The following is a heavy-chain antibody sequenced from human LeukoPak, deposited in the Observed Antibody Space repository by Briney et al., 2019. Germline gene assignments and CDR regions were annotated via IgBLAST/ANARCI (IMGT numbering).Heavy chain of an antibody. D-gene: IGHD3-22*01. Sequence: TGGSLRLSCTVSGFTVSSNSMSWVRQAPGKGLEWVSFIYSDNTHYSDSVKGRFTISRDNAKNSLYLQMNSLRAEDTAVYYCARHVVAVGFDYWGQGTLVTVSS. V-gene: IGHV3-66*04. CDR1: GFTVSSNS. CDR3: ARHVVAVGFDY. CDR2: IYSDNT. J-gene: IGHJ4*02.